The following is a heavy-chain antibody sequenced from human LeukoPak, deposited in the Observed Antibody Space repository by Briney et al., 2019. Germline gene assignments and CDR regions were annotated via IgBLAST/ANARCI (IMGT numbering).Heavy chain of an antibody. D-gene: IGHD3-16*01. CDR2: IRYDGSNK. CDR1: GFTFSNAW. CDR3: ARRAGAYTHPYDY. J-gene: IGHJ4*02. Sequence: GGSLRLSCATSGFTFSNAWMSWVRQAPGKGLEWVAFIRYDGSNKYCADSVKGRFTISIDNSKNTLYLQMNSLRAEDTAVYYCARRAGAYTHPYDYWGQGTLVTVSS. V-gene: IGHV3-33*08.